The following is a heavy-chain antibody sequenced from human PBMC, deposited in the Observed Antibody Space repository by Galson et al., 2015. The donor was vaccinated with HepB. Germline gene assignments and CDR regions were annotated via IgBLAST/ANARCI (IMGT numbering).Heavy chain of an antibody. CDR2: IYYSGST. CDR1: GGSISSYY. Sequence: SETLSLTCTVSGGSISSYYWSWIRQPPGKGLEWIGYIYYSGSTNYNPSLKSRVTISVDTSKNQFSLKLSSVTAADTAVYYCARLGEWEQEREDYWGQGTLVTVSS. CDR3: ARLGEWEQEREDY. J-gene: IGHJ4*02. D-gene: IGHD1-26*01. V-gene: IGHV4-59*08.